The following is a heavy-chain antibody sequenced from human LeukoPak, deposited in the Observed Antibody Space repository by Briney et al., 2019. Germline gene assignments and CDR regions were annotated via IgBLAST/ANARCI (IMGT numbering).Heavy chain of an antibody. CDR1: GGSFTTNG. CDR2: IIPTVDKP. J-gene: IGHJ6*02. D-gene: IGHD1-1*01. V-gene: IGHV1-69*04. CDR3: ARPLTLIQNLQYYYYGMDI. Sequence: GASVKVSCKASGGSFTTNGVSWVRRAPGEGLEWMGRIIPTVDKPIYAQNFQGRVTIAADKSTGTAYMELSSLRSEDTAVYYCARPLTLIQNLQYYYYGMDIWGQGTTVTVSS.